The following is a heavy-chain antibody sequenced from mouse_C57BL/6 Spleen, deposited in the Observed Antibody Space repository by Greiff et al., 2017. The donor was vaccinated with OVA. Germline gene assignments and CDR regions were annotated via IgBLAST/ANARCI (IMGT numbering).Heavy chain of an antibody. V-gene: IGHV5-17*01. CDR1: GFTFSDYG. Sequence: EVKVVESGGGLVKPGGSLKLSCAASGFTFSDYGMHWVRQAPEKGLEWVAYISSGSSTIYYADTVTGRFTISRDNAKNTLFLQMTSLRSEDTAMYYCAKLTGKGGYFDYWGQGTTLTVSS. CDR3: AKLTGKGGYFDY. CDR2: ISSGSSTI. J-gene: IGHJ2*01. D-gene: IGHD4-1*01.